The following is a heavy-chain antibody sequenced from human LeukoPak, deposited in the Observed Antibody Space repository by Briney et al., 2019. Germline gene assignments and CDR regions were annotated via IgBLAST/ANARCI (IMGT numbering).Heavy chain of an antibody. J-gene: IGHJ5*02. Sequence: SETLSLTCAVYGGSFSGYYWSWIRQPPGKGLEWIGSISYSGSTYYNPSLKSRVTISVDTSKNQFSLKLSSVTAADTAVYYCARLDYGDRNWFDPWGQGTLVTVSS. D-gene: IGHD4-17*01. V-gene: IGHV4-34*01. CDR1: GGSFSGYY. CDR3: ARLDYGDRNWFDP. CDR2: ISYSGST.